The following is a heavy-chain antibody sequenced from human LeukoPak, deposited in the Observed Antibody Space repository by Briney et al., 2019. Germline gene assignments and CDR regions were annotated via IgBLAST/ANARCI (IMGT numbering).Heavy chain of an antibody. CDR1: GFTFSSYG. CDR3: AKDPGRAGTPDY. V-gene: IGHV3-30*18. J-gene: IGHJ4*02. CDR2: ISYDGSNK. Sequence: GGSLRLSCAASGFTFSSYGMHWVRQAPGKGLEWVAVISYDGSNKYYADSVKGRFTISRDNSKNTLYLQMNSLRAEDTAVYYCAKDPGRAGTPDYWGQGTLVTVSS. D-gene: IGHD1-1*01.